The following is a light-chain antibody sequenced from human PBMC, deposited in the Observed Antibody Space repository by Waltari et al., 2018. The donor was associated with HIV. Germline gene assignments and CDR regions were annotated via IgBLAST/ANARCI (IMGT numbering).Light chain of an antibody. V-gene: IGKV3-20*01. Sequence: TQSPDTLSLSAGQRATLSCRASQSLSSKFLAWYQQRPGQAPRLLISGTSDRATGIPDRFSGSGSGTDFTLTISRLEPEDSAVYHCQQYDKSLTFGQGTKLEI. CDR3: QQYDKSLT. J-gene: IGKJ2*01. CDR1: QSLSSKF. CDR2: GTS.